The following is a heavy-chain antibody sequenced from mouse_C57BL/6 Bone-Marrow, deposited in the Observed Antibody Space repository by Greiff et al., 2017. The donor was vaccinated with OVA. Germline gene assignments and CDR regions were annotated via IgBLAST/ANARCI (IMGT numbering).Heavy chain of an antibody. CDR1: GYTFTDYN. Sequence: VQLQQSGPELVKPGASVKIPCKASGYTFTDYNMDWVKQSPGKSLEWIGDINPNNGGTIYNQKFKGKATLTADKSSSTAYMALRSLTSEDTAVYYCARRDCSSPYWYFDVWGTGTTVTVSS. V-gene: IGHV1-18*01. CDR2: INPNNGGT. J-gene: IGHJ1*03. D-gene: IGHD1-1*01. CDR3: ARRDCSSPYWYFDV.